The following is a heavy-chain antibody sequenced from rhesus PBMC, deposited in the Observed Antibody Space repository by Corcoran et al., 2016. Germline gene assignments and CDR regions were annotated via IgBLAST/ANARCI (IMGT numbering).Heavy chain of an antibody. CDR2: ISYSAETI. V-gene: IGHV3-136*01. D-gene: IGHD1-44*01. CDR3: AITQVGWYFDI. Sequence: EVQLVESGGGLVQPGGSLRLSCAASGLTFRRYDLSWVRQAPGKGLEWVSYISYSAETIYYADSVRGRFTLSRDNAKNSLSLQMSSLRAEDTAVYYCAITQVGWYFDIWGPGTPITISS. CDR1: GLTFRRYD. J-gene: IGHJ2*01.